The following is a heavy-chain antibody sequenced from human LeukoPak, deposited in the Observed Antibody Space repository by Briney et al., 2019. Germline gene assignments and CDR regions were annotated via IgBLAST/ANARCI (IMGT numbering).Heavy chain of an antibody. CDR1: GFTFSTYA. V-gene: IGHV3-23*01. D-gene: IGHD2-2*01. CDR2: ITSSGTGT. Sequence: GGSLRLSCAASGFTFSTYAMSWVRQAPGKGLEWVSGITSSGTGTYYADSVKGRFTISRDNSTNTLYLLMNSLRAEDTALYYCAKDGLYQVSQHWGQGTLVTVSS. J-gene: IGHJ1*01. CDR3: AKDGLYQVSQH.